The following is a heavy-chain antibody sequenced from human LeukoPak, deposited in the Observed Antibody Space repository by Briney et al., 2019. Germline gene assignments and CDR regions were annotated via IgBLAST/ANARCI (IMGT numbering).Heavy chain of an antibody. J-gene: IGHJ4*02. CDR2: IRYDGSNK. CDR1: GFTFSSYA. CDR3: ARDYQSIEGIAAAGNPH. Sequence: PGGSLRLSCAASGFTFSSYAMHWVRQAPGKGLEWVAFIRYDGSNKYYADSVKGRFTISRDNSKNTLYLQMNSLRAEDTAVYYCARDYQSIEGIAAAGNPHWGQGTLVTVSS. V-gene: IGHV3-30*14. D-gene: IGHD6-13*01.